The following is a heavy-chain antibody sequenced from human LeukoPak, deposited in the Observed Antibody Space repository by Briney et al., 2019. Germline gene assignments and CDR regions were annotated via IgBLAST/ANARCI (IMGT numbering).Heavy chain of an antibody. J-gene: IGHJ4*02. D-gene: IGHD5-24*01. CDR3: ARNVGDGYNSIGY. V-gene: IGHV4-39*02. CDR2: IYYSGST. Sequence: SETLSLTCTVSGGSISSSSYYWGWIRQPPGKGLEWIGSIYYSGSTNYNPSLKSRVTISLDTSRNHFSLKLSSVTAADTAVYYCARNVGDGYNSIGYWGQGTLVTVSS. CDR1: GGSISSSSYY.